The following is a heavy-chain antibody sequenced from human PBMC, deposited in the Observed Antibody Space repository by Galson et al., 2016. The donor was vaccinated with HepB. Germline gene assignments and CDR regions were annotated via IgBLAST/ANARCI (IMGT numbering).Heavy chain of an antibody. V-gene: IGHV1-18*01. Sequence: SVKVSCKASGYTFTSYGISWARLAPGQGLEWMGWISGYNGNTNYARKFQGRVTLTTNTSTSTAYMELRSLRSDDTAVYYCARDIVLMAFSADYYYYGMDVWGQGTTVTVSS. CDR2: ISGYNGNT. CDR3: ARDIVLMAFSADYYYYGMDV. CDR1: GYTFTSYG. J-gene: IGHJ6*02. D-gene: IGHD2-8*01.